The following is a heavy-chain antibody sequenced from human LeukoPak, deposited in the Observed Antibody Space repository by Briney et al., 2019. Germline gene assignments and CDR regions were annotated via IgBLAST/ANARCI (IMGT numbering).Heavy chain of an antibody. D-gene: IGHD5-18*01. V-gene: IGHV1-69*13. CDR1: GGTFSSYA. J-gene: IGHJ6*02. CDR3: ARDIGYSYDPVYYYYGMDV. Sequence: ASVKVSCKASGGTFSSYAISWVRQAPGQGLEWMGGIIPIFGTANYAQKFQGRVTITADESTSTAYMELSSLRSEDTAVYYCARDIGYSYDPVYYYYGMDVWGQGTTVTVSS. CDR2: IIPIFGTA.